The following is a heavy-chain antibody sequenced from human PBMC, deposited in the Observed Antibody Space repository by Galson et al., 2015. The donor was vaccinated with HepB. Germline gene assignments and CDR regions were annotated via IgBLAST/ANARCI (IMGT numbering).Heavy chain of an antibody. D-gene: IGHD4-17*01. Sequence: SVKVSCKASGFTFSSSTVQWVRQARGQRLEWIGWTVVGSGNTKYAQKFQDRVTLGRDMSTSTAYMELSSLRFDDTAVYYCATDFTVSHGFDVWGQGTMVTVSS. CDR1: GFTFSSST. CDR2: TVVGSGNT. CDR3: ATDFTVSHGFDV. J-gene: IGHJ3*01. V-gene: IGHV1-58*01.